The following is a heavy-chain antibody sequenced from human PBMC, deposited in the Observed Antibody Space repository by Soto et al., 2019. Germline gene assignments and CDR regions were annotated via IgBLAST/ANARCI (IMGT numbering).Heavy chain of an antibody. Sequence: GESLKISCKGSGYSFSSYWIGWVRQMPRKGLECMGIIYPGDSDTRYSPSLQGQVTISADKSISAAYLQWSSLKASDTAMYYCAGGGVRGVITRARDYYGMDVWGQGTTVTVSS. D-gene: IGHD3-10*01. V-gene: IGHV5-51*01. CDR1: GYSFSSYW. CDR2: IYPGDSDT. CDR3: AGGGVRGVITRARDYYGMDV. J-gene: IGHJ6*02.